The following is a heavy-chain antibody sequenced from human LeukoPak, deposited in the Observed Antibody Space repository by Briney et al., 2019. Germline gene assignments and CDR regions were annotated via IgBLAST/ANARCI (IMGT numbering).Heavy chain of an antibody. Sequence: SETLSLTCTVSGGSISSSSYYWGWIRQPPGKGLGWIGSIYYSGSTYYNPSLKSRVTISVDTSKNQFSLKLSSVTAADTAVYYCARLGAIRYYYYGMDVWGQGTTVTVSS. CDR3: ARLGAIRYYYYGMDV. CDR1: GGSISSSSYY. CDR2: IYYSGST. V-gene: IGHV4-39*01. J-gene: IGHJ6*02. D-gene: IGHD1-26*01.